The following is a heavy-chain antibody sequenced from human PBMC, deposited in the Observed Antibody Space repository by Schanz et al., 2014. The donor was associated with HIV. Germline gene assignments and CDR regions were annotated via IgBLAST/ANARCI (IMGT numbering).Heavy chain of an antibody. CDR2: MNPNSGNT. CDR1: GYPFTPTD. CDR3: ARARAKIEGRPVGNWFDP. D-gene: IGHD6-6*01. J-gene: IGHJ5*02. V-gene: IGHV1-8*01. Sequence: QVQLVQSGAEVKKPGASVKVSCKASGYPFTPTDINWVRQATGQGLEWMGWMNPNSGNTGYAQKFQGRVDMTRTTSISTAYMELRGLTSEDTAVYFCARARAKIEGRPVGNWFDPWGQGTLVTVSS.